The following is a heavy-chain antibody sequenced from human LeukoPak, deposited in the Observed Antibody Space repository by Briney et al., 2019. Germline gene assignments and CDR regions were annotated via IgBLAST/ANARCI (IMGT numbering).Heavy chain of an antibody. CDR2: IKQDGSEK. Sequence: PGGSLRLSCAASGFTFSSYWMSWVRQAPGKGLGWVANIKQDGSEKYYVDSVKGRFTISRDKATHSLYLQMNSLRAEDTAVYYCARIPFGVVWDYWGQGTLVTVSS. V-gene: IGHV3-7*01. CDR3: ARIPFGVVWDY. CDR1: GFTFSSYW. D-gene: IGHD3-3*01. J-gene: IGHJ4*02.